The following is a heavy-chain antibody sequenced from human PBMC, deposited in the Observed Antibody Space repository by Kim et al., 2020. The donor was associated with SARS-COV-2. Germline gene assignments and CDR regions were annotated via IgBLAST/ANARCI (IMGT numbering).Heavy chain of an antibody. CDR2: ISGSGGST. CDR3: AKDLARITMIVVVTRVFDY. D-gene: IGHD3-22*01. CDR1: GFTFSSYA. V-gene: IGHV3-23*01. J-gene: IGHJ4*02. Sequence: GGSLRLSCAASGFTFSSYAMSWVRQAPGKGLEWVSAISGSGGSTYYADSVEGRFTISRDNSKNTLYLQMNSLRAEDTAVYYCAKDLARITMIVVVTRVFDYWGQGTLVTVSS.